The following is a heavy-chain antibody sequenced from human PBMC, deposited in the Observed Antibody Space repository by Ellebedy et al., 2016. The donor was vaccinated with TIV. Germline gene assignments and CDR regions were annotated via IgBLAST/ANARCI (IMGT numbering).Heavy chain of an antibody. Sequence: GGSLRLSCAASGFTFDDYAMHWVRQAPGKGLEWVSLISWDGGRIYYADSVKGRFTISRDNSKNSLYLQMNSLRAEDTALYYCAKPARGYSYGGDDAFDIWGQGTMVTVSS. D-gene: IGHD5-18*01. CDR1: GFTFDDYA. CDR3: AKPARGYSYGGDDAFDI. CDR2: ISWDGGRI. J-gene: IGHJ3*02. V-gene: IGHV3-43D*03.